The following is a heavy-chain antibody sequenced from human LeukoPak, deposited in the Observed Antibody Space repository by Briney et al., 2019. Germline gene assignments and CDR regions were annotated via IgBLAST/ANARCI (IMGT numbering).Heavy chain of an antibody. CDR1: GYTFTGYY. CDR2: INPNSGGT. J-gene: IGHJ6*02. CDR3: AFFGGGGGDYYYGMDV. Sequence: ASVKVSCKASGYTFTGYYMHWVRQAPGQGLEWMGWINPNSGGTNYAQKFQGRVTMTRDTSISTAYVERSRLRSDDTAVYYCAFFGGGGGDYYYGMDVWGQGTTVTVSS. D-gene: IGHD3-16*01. V-gene: IGHV1-2*02.